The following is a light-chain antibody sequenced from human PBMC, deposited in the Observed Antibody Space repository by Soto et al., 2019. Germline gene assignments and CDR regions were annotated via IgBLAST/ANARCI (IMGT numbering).Light chain of an antibody. CDR3: QQYGSSPGT. V-gene: IGKV3-20*01. Sequence: IVLTQSPGTMSLSPGERATLSGRASQSVSSSYLAGDQQKPGQAPRLLIYGASRRATGLPDRFSGSGSGTDFTLTISRLEPEDFAVYYCQQYGSSPGTFGQGTKVEIK. CDR2: GAS. CDR1: QSVSSSY. J-gene: IGKJ1*01.